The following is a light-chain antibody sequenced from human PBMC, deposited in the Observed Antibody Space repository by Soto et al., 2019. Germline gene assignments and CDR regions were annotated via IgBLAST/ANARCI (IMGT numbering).Light chain of an antibody. Sequence: EIVLTQSPGTLSLSPGVRATLSCRASQSVSSSFLAWYQQKPGQAPRLLIYGASSRATGIPDRFSGSGSGTDFTLTISRLEPEDCAVYYCQQYDNSPRTLGLRTKVDSK. CDR2: GAS. CDR1: QSVSSSF. CDR3: QQYDNSPRT. J-gene: IGKJ1*01. V-gene: IGKV3-20*01.